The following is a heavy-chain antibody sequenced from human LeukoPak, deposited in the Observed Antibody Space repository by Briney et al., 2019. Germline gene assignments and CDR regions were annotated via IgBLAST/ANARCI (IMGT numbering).Heavy chain of an antibody. D-gene: IGHD5-18*01. CDR3: ARGGVYSYDPADY. J-gene: IGHJ4*02. Sequence: GGSLRLSCAASGFTFSYYWMHWVRQAPGKGLVWVSRINSDGSSTNHADSVKGRFTISRDNAKNTLYLQMNSLRAEDTAVCYCARGGVYSYDPADYWGQGTLVTVSS. V-gene: IGHV3-74*01. CDR1: GFTFSYYW. CDR2: INSDGSST.